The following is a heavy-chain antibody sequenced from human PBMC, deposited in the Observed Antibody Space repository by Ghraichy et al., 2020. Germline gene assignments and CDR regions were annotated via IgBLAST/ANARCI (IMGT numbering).Heavy chain of an antibody. Sequence: SETLSLTCAVYGGSFSGYYWSWIRQSPGKGLEWIGEINHNGNTNYNPSLKSRVTILVDTSKNQFSLRLSSVTAADTAVYYCAKGFQLLTGAWFDPGGQGDLVTVSS. CDR3: AKGFQLLTGAWFDP. CDR2: INHNGNT. D-gene: IGHD7-27*01. V-gene: IGHV4-34*01. J-gene: IGHJ5*02. CDR1: GGSFSGYY.